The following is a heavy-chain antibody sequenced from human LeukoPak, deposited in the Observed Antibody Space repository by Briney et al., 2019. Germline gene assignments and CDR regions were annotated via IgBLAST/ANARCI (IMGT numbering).Heavy chain of an antibody. J-gene: IGHJ6*04. CDR1: GFTFSSYS. CDR3: AELGITMIGGV. CDR2: ISSSSSYI. V-gene: IGHV3-21*01. Sequence: GVSLRLSCAASGFTFSSYSMNWVRQAPGKGLEWVSFISSSSSYIYYADSVKGRFTISRDNAKNSLYLQMNSLRAEDTAVYYCAELGITMIGGVWGKGTTVTISS. D-gene: IGHD3-10*02.